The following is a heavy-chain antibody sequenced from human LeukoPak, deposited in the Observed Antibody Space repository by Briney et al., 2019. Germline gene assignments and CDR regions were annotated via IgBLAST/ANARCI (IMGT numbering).Heavy chain of an antibody. D-gene: IGHD1-7*01. CDR2: ISAHNGNT. CDR1: GYTFTSYG. CDR3: ARDTRRYNWNCSWFDP. Sequence: GASVKVSRKASGYTFTSYGISWVRQAPGQGLEWMGWISAHNGNTNYAQKLQGRVTMTTDTSTSTAYMELRSLRSDDTAVYYCARDTRRYNWNCSWFDPWGQGTLVTVSS. J-gene: IGHJ5*02. V-gene: IGHV1-18*01.